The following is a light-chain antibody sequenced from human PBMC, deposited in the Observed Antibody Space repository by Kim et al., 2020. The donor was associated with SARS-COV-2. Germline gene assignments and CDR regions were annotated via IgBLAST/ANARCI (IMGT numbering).Light chain of an antibody. CDR2: GKN. Sequence: SSELTQDPAVSVVLGQTVRITCQGDSLRNNYASWYQQKPGQAPILVIYGKNNRPSGIPDRFSGSNSGNTASLTIAGAQAEDEADYYCNSRGINGDSWVFGGGTQLTVL. CDR3: NSRGINGDSWV. CDR1: SLRNNY. V-gene: IGLV3-19*01. J-gene: IGLJ3*02.